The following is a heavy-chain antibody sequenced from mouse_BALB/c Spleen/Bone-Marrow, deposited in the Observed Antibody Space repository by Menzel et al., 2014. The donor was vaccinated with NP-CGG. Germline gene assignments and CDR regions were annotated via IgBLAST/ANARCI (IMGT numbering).Heavy chain of an antibody. CDR1: GYTFTSYT. Sequence: VQLQQSGAELARPGASVKMSCKASGYTFTSYTIQWVKRRPGQGLEWVGYIVPSSGYTDYNQKFKDKTTLTADKSSSTAYMHLSSLTSADSAVYYCAREARDGAWFPNWGQGTLVTVSA. CDR2: IVPSSGYT. J-gene: IGHJ3*01. V-gene: IGHV1-4*02. CDR3: AREARDGAWFPN. D-gene: IGHD2-3*01.